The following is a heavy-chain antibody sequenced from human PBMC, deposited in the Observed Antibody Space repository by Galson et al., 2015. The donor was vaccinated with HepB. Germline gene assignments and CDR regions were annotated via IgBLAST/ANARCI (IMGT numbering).Heavy chain of an antibody. Sequence: SETLSLTCAVYGGSFSGYYWSWIRQPPGKGLEWIGEINHSGSTNYNPSLKSRVTISVDTSKNQFSLKLSSVTAADTAVYYCARGRDNSGGWYFDYWGQGTLVTVSS. CDR3: ARGRDNSGGWYFDY. V-gene: IGHV4-34*01. CDR1: GGSFSGYY. CDR2: INHSGST. D-gene: IGHD6-19*01. J-gene: IGHJ4*02.